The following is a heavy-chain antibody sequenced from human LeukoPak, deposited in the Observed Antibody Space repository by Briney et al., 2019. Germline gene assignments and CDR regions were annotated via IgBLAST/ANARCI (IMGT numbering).Heavy chain of an antibody. D-gene: IGHD3-3*01. J-gene: IGHJ4*02. CDR2: IRYDGSNK. CDR1: GFTFSSYG. Sequence: GGSLRLSCAASGFTFSSYGMHWVRQAPGKGLEWVAFIRYDGSNKYYADSVKGRFTISRDNSKNTLYLQMNSLRAEDTAVYYCAKDHGFLEWLYNNWGQGTLVTVSS. CDR3: AKDHGFLEWLYNN. V-gene: IGHV3-30*02.